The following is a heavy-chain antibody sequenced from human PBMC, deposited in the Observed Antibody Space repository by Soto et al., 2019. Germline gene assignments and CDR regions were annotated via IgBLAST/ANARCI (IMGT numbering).Heavy chain of an antibody. CDR1: GYTFTNYA. V-gene: IGHV1-3*01. CDR3: ARDPGIPYCGGDCYSVWYFNL. J-gene: IGHJ2*01. CDR2: LNPGNGNT. D-gene: IGHD2-21*01. Sequence: QVQLVQSGAEVKEPGASVKVSCRASGYTFTNYAIHWVRQAPGQRLEWMGWLNPGNGNTKYPQKFQGRVTITRDTSVSTAYMFLSTLRSEDTAVYYCARDPGIPYCGGDCYSVWYFNLWGRGTLVTVSS.